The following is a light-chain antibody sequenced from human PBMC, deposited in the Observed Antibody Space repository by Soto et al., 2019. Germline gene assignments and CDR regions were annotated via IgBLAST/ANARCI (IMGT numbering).Light chain of an antibody. CDR3: QQYNSYTPRT. J-gene: IGKJ1*01. Sequence: DIXMTQSPSTLSASVGDRVTITCRASQSISSWLAWYQQKPGKAPKLLIYDASSLESGVPSRFSGSGSGTEFTLTISSLQPDDFATYYCQQYNSYTPRTFGQGTKVEIK. CDR2: DAS. CDR1: QSISSW. V-gene: IGKV1-5*01.